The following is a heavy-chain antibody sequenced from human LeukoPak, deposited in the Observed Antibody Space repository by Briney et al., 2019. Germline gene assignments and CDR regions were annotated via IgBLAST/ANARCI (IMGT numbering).Heavy chain of an antibody. V-gene: IGHV1-8*03. J-gene: IGHJ4*02. CDR3: ASSGETTVTPLDY. Sequence: ASVKVSCKASGYTFTSYDINWVRQATGQGLEWMGWMNPNSGNTGYAQKFQGRVTITRDTSTSTVYMELSSLRSEDTAVYYCASSGETTVTPLDYWGQGTLVTVSS. CDR1: GYTFTSYD. D-gene: IGHD4-17*01. CDR2: MNPNSGNT.